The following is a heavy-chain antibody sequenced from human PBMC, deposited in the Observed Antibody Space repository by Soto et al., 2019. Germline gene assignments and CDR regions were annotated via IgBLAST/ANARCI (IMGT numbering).Heavy chain of an antibody. J-gene: IGHJ3*02. Sequence: PGESLKISCKGSGYSFTSYWIGWVRQMPGKGLEWMGIIYPGDSDTRYSPSFQGQVTISADKSISTAYLQWSSLKASDTAMYCCARVDSSGYYSVGAFDIWGQGTMVTVSS. CDR1: GYSFTSYW. D-gene: IGHD3-22*01. CDR2: IYPGDSDT. V-gene: IGHV5-51*01. CDR3: ARVDSSGYYSVGAFDI.